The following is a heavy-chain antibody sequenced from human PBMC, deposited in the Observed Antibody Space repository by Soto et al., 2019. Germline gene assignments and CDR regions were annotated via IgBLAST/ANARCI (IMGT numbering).Heavy chain of an antibody. J-gene: IGHJ4*02. CDR2: ISGSGGST. CDR3: PKSNAFDQVWGTTRGNMTSDC. Sequence: GGSLRLSCAASGFTFSRCAMSWVRQAPGKGLEWVSTISGSGGSTYYADSGKGRLTISRDNSKSTLYLHMNSLRAEETAVYYCPKSNAFDQVWGTTRGNMTSDCWGQGILVTVSS. V-gene: IGHV3-23*01. CDR1: GFTFSRCA. D-gene: IGHD3-16*01.